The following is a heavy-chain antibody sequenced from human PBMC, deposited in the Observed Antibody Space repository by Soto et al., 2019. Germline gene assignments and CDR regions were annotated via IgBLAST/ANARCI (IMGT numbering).Heavy chain of an antibody. CDR1: GFTFRSYA. CDR3: ARCHRGLRCHLDS. D-gene: IGHD4-17*01. Sequence: GGSLRLSCAASGFTFRSYAMSWVRQAPGKGLEWVSGLSGSGATTSYADSVKGRFTISRDNSRNILYLQMSSLTSDDTAVYFCARCHRGLRCHLDSWGQGTLVTVSS. V-gene: IGHV3-23*01. J-gene: IGHJ4*02. CDR2: LSGSGATT.